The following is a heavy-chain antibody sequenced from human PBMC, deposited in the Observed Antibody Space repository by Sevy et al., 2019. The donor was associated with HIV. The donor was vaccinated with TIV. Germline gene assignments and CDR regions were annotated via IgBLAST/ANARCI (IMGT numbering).Heavy chain of an antibody. CDR1: GFTFSSYG. CDR2: ISYDGSNK. Sequence: GGSVRLSCAASGFTFSSYGMHWVRQAPGKGLEWVAVISYDGSNKYYADSVKGRFTISRDNSKNTLYLQMNSLRAEDTAVYYCAKNRGIGNSILDYWGQGTLVTVSS. J-gene: IGHJ4*02. V-gene: IGHV3-30*18. D-gene: IGHD2-21*01. CDR3: AKNRGIGNSILDY.